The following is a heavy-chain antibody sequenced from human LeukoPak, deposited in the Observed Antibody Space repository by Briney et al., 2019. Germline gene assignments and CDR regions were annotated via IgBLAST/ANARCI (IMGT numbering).Heavy chain of an antibody. CDR1: GYTLTVYY. CDR3: AREGSGYTYGRGSYFDY. Sequence: ASVKVSCKASGYTLTVYYIHWVRQAPGQGLEWMGRINPNSGDTNFAQKFQGRVTMTRDTSISTAYMDPSGLRPDDTAVYYCAREGSGYTYGRGSYFDYWGHGILVTVSS. CDR2: INPNSGDT. J-gene: IGHJ4*01. D-gene: IGHD5-18*01. V-gene: IGHV1-2*06.